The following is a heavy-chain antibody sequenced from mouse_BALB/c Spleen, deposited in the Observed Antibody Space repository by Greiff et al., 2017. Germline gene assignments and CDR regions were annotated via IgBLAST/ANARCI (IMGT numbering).Heavy chain of an antibody. V-gene: IGHV5-6-4*01. CDR3: TREGTTVVARAMDY. CDR2: ISSGGSYT. J-gene: IGHJ4*01. Sequence: EVKVVESGGGLVKPGGSLKLSCAASGFTFSSYTMSWVRQTPEKRLEWVATISSGGSYTYYPDSVKGRFTISRDNAKNTLYLQMSSLKSEDTAMYYCTREGTTVVARAMDYWGQGTSVTVSS. D-gene: IGHD1-1*01. CDR1: GFTFSSYT.